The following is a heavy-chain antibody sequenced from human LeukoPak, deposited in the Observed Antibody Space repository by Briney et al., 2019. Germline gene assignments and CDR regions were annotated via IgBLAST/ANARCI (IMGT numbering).Heavy chain of an antibody. CDR2: IIPIFGTA. D-gene: IGHD3-9*01. CDR1: GGTFSSYA. J-gene: IGHJ5*02. Sequence: GSSVKVSCKASGGTFSSYAISWVRQAPGQGLEWMGGIIPIFGTANYAQKFQGRVTITADESTSTAYMELSSLRSEDTAVYYCAGVRDILTGYHPLGDAWGQGTLVTVSS. V-gene: IGHV1-69*01. CDR3: AGVRDILTGYHPLGDA.